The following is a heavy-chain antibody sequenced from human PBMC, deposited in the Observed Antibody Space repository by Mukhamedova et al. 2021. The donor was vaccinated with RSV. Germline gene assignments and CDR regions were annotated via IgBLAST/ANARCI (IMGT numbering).Heavy chain of an antibody. J-gene: IGHJ4*02. D-gene: IGHD6-19*01. CDR2: ISGSGGST. V-gene: IGHV3-23*01. CDR3: AKEGIAVAGSEVYFDY. Sequence: GKGLEWVSAISGSGGSTYYADSVKGRFTISRDNSKNTLYLQMNSLRAEDTAVYYCAKEGIAVAGSEVYFDYWGQRTLVTVSS.